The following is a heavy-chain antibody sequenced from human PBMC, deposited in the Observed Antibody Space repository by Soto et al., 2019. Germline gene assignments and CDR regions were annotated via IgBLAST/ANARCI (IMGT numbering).Heavy chain of an antibody. CDR3: ARGRGRFLEWLSTTQDDAFDI. J-gene: IGHJ3*02. D-gene: IGHD3-3*01. V-gene: IGHV1-3*01. CDR1: GYTFTSYA. Sequence: QVQLVQSGAEVKKPGASVKVSCKASGYTFTSYAMHWVRQAPGQRLEWMGWINAGNGNTKYSQKFQGRITITRDTSASTAYMELSSLRSEDTAVYYCARGRGRFLEWLSTTQDDAFDIWGQGTMVTVSS. CDR2: INAGNGNT.